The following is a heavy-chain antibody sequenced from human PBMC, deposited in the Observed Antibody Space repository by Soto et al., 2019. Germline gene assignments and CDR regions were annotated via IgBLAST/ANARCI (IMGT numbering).Heavy chain of an antibody. Sequence: EVQLVESGGGLVQPGRSLRLSCAASGFTFDDYAMHWVRQAPGKGLEWVSGISWNSGSIGYADSVKGRVTISRDNAKNSLYLQMNSRRAEDTALYYCAKDGFHLGELSLPDYWGQGTLVTVSS. CDR2: ISWNSGSI. J-gene: IGHJ4*02. V-gene: IGHV3-9*01. D-gene: IGHD3-16*02. CDR1: GFTFDDYA. CDR3: AKDGFHLGELSLPDY.